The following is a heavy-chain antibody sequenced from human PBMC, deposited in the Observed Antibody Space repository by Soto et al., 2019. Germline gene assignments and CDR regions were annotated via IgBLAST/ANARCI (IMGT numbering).Heavy chain of an antibody. CDR2: IYYSGST. Sequence: SETLSLTCTVSGGSISGYYWSWIRQPPGKGLEWIGYIYYSGSTNYNPSLKSRVTISVDTSKNQFSLKLSSVTAADTAVYYCARGMYYDILTGYYTGNNWFDPWGQGTLVTVSS. V-gene: IGHV4-59*01. J-gene: IGHJ5*02. CDR3: ARGMYYDILTGYYTGNNWFDP. CDR1: GGSISGYY. D-gene: IGHD3-9*01.